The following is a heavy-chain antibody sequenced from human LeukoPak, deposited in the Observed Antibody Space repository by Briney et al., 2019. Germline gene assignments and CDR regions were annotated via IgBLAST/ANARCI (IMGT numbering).Heavy chain of an antibody. J-gene: IGHJ2*01. Sequence: PGGSLRLSCEASGFAFSRNWMTWVRQAPGKGLKWVANIRQDGREIYYVDSVKGRFTISRDNAKSSMYLQMNSLRAEDTAVYYCASGGVVGPSTYWFYDLWGRGTRVTVS. V-gene: IGHV3-7*01. CDR2: IRQDGREI. D-gene: IGHD1-26*01. CDR3: ASGGVVGPSTYWFYDL. CDR1: GFAFSRNW.